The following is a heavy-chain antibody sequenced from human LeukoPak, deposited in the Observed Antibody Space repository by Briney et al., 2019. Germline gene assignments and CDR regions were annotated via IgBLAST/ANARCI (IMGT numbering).Heavy chain of an antibody. V-gene: IGHV1-24*01. Sequence: ASVKVSCKVSGSTLTEFSIHWERQAPGKGLEWMGGFIPEDDETIYAQSFQGRVTMTEDTSTDTAYMELSSLRSEDTAMYYCATIAPGDLFDSWGQGTLVTVSS. J-gene: IGHJ4*02. D-gene: IGHD7-27*01. CDR1: GSTLTEFS. CDR2: FIPEDDET. CDR3: ATIAPGDLFDS.